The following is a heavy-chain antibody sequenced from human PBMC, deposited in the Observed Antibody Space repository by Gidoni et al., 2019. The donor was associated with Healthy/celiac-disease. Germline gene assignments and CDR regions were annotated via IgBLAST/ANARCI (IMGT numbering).Heavy chain of an antibody. CDR3: AREGGGYCSGGSCYNY. D-gene: IGHD2-15*01. V-gene: IGHV1-69*01. CDR2: IIPIFGTA. CDR1: GGTFSSYA. Sequence: QVQLVQSGAEVKKPGSSVKVSCKASGGTFSSYAISWVRQAPGQGLEWMGGIIPIFGTANYEQKFQRRVTMTADESTSTAYMGLSSLRSEDTAVYYCAREGGGYCSGGSCYNYWGQGTLVTVSS. J-gene: IGHJ4*02.